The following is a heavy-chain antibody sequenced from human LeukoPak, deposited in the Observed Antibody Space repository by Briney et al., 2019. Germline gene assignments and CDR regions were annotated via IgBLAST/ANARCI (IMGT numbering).Heavy chain of an antibody. Sequence: GGSLRLSCAASGFTFSSYAMSWVRQAPGKGLEWVSAISGSGGSTYYADSVKGRFAISRDNSKNTLYLQMNSLRAEDTAVYYCAKGDTNWNYPYYFDYWGQGTLVTVSS. J-gene: IGHJ4*02. CDR3: AKGDTNWNYPYYFDY. CDR1: GFTFSSYA. CDR2: ISGSGGST. V-gene: IGHV3-23*01. D-gene: IGHD1-7*01.